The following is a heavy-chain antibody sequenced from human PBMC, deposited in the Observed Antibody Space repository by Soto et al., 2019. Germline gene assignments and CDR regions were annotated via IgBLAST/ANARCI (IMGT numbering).Heavy chain of an antibody. J-gene: IGHJ4*02. Sequence: SETLSLTCAVYGGSFSGYYWSWIRQPPGKGLEWIGEINHSGSTDYNPSLKSRATISVDTSKNQFSLKLSSVTAADTAVYYCARGGYNDILTHIEYGYFLDSWGQGTLVTVSS. CDR3: ARGGYNDILTHIEYGYFLDS. D-gene: IGHD3-9*01. CDR1: GGSFSGYY. V-gene: IGHV4-34*01. CDR2: INHSGST.